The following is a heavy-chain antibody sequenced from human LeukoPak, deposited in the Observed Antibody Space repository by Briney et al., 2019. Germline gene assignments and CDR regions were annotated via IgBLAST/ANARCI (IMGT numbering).Heavy chain of an antibody. Sequence: GSSVKVSCKASGGGFSRYLFTWVRQARGQGLEWMGGITPLLGKTSNAERFQGRVTITTDEATRTVYMELSSLRSEDTAVYYCARTEALSGTALAYCGQGTLVTVSS. J-gene: IGHJ4*02. CDR1: GGGFSRYL. CDR3: ARTEALSGTALAY. CDR2: ITPLLGKT. D-gene: IGHD1-7*01. V-gene: IGHV1-69*16.